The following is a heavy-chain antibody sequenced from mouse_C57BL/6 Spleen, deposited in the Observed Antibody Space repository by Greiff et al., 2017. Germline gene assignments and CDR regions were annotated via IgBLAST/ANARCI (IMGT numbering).Heavy chain of an antibody. CDR3: AREGGIYYGYYYAMDD. D-gene: IGHD2-2*01. J-gene: IGHJ4*01. V-gene: IGHV5-4*01. CDR2: ISDGGSYT. CDR1: GFTFSSYA. Sequence: EVKLMESGGGLVKPGGSLKLSCAASGFTFSSYAMSWVRQTPEKRLEWVATISDGGSYTYYPANVKGRFTISRDNAKNNLYLQMSHLKSEDTAMYYCAREGGIYYGYYYAMDDWGQGTSVTVSS.